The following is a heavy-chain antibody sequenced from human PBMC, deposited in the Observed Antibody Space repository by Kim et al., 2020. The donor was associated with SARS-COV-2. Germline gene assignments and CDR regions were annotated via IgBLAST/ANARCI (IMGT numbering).Heavy chain of an antibody. CDR2: ISDDGSNK. CDR1: GFTFSSYG. V-gene: IGHV3-30*18. CDR3: AKDRYDSSGYYYVTSYYYYGMDV. D-gene: IGHD3-22*01. J-gene: IGHJ6*02. Sequence: GGSLRLSCAASGFTFSSYGMHWVRQAPGKGLEWVAVISDDGSNKYYADSVKGRFTISRDNSKNTLYLQMNSLRAEDTAVYYCAKDRYDSSGYYYVTSYYYYGMDVWGQGTTVTVSS.